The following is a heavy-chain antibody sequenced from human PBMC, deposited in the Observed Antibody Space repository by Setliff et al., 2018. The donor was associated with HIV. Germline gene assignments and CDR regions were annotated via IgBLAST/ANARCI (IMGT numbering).Heavy chain of an antibody. V-gene: IGHV1-2*02. CDR2: INPNSSDT. CDR1: GYIFTNYG. CDR3: ARRVPPIPSGDLDY. Sequence: ASVKVSCKASGYIFTNYGISWVRQAPGQGLEWMGWINPNSSDTNYAQKFQGRVTMTRDTSISTAYMDLSRLRSDDTAVYYCARRVPPIPSGDLDYWGQGTLVTVSS. D-gene: IGHD4-17*01. J-gene: IGHJ4*02.